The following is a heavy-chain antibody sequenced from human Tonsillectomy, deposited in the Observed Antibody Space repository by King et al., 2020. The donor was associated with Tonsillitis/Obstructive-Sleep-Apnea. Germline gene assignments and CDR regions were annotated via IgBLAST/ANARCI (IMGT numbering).Heavy chain of an antibody. Sequence: VQLVESGGGLVKPGGSLRLSCAASGFTFSNAWMSWVRQPPGKGLEWVGRIKIKTDGGTPDYAAPVKGRLTISRDDSKNTLYLQMNSLKTEDTAVYYCTTDSRVSFWGQGTLVTVSS. V-gene: IGHV3-15*01. CDR1: GFTFSNAW. CDR2: IKIKTDGGTP. J-gene: IGHJ4*02. CDR3: TTDSRVSF.